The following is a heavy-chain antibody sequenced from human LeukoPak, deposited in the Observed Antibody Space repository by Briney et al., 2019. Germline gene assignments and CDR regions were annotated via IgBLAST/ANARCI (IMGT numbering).Heavy chain of an antibody. CDR2: FYISGST. V-gene: IGHV4-4*07. CDR3: ARSSTNGWYYFDS. D-gene: IGHD6-19*01. Sequence: PSETLSLTCTVSGVSVGSYHWSWIRQPAGKGLEWIGRFYISGSTNYNPSLKSRVTMSVDTSKNQFSLMLTSVTAADTAAYFCARSSTNGWYYFDSWGQGTLVTVSS. CDR1: GVSVGSYH. J-gene: IGHJ4*02.